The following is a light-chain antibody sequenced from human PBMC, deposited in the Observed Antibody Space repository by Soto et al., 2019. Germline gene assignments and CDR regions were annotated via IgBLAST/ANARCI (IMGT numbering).Light chain of an antibody. CDR1: SSNIGSNF. CDR2: ETN. V-gene: IGLV1-51*02. J-gene: IGLJ1*01. Sequence: QSALTQPPSVSAAPGQTVTISCSGSSSNIGSNFVSWYQLLPRTAPKHVIYETNNLPSGIPDRFSGSKSGTSATLVITGLQSGDEAAYYCGTWDSSLSADVFGTGTKLTVL. CDR3: GTWDSSLSADV.